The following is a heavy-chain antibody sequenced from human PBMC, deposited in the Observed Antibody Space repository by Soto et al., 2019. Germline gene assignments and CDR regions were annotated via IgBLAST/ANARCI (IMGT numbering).Heavy chain of an antibody. Sequence: QVQLVQSGAEVKKSGASVKVSCKPSGYSFSDYFIQWVRQAPGQGLEWVAWINPKTAATNYAKKFQGRVSLTWDTSSNTAYLELTSLRPDDTAVYYCARVTGVLNYYNGMDVWGQGTTVIVSS. CDR2: INPKTAAT. D-gene: IGHD2-8*02. CDR1: GYSFSDYF. J-gene: IGHJ6*02. CDR3: ARVTGVLNYYNGMDV. V-gene: IGHV1-2*02.